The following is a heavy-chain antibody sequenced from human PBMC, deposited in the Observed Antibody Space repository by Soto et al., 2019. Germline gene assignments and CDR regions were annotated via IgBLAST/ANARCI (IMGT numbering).Heavy chain of an antibody. Sequence: QVQLVQSGAEVKKPGSSVKVSCKASGGTFSSDTITWVRQAPGQGLEWMGRIIPILGIGNYAQKFQGRVTITADKSTSTAYMELSSLRSEDTAVYYCARWPQIRADRAGGDDWGQGTLVTVSS. CDR2: IIPILGIG. J-gene: IGHJ4*02. CDR1: GGTFSSDT. CDR3: ARWPQIRADRAGGDD. V-gene: IGHV1-69*02. D-gene: IGHD2-8*02.